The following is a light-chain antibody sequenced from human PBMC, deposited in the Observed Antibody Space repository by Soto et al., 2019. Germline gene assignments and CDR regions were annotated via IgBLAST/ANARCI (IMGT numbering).Light chain of an antibody. Sequence: QLVLTQSPSASASLGTSVKLTCTLSSGHSNYVIAWHQQRPEKGPRYLMKLNSDGSHTKGDGIPDRFSGSSSGAERYLTISSLQSEDEADYHCQTWGTGIVVFGGGTKLTVL. CDR1: SGHSNYV. J-gene: IGLJ2*01. V-gene: IGLV4-69*01. CDR3: QTWGTGIVV. CDR2: LNSDGSH.